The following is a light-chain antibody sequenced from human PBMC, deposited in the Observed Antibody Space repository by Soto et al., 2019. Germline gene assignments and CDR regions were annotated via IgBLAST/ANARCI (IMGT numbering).Light chain of an antibody. CDR1: QSISVW. Sequence: DIQMTQSPSTLSASVGERVTITCRASQSISVWMAWYQQKPGRAPKLLIYDASNLESGVPTRFRGSGSGTEFTLAISSLQPDDFATYYCQQYNSYSWTFGQGTKVEIK. CDR3: QQYNSYSWT. J-gene: IGKJ1*01. CDR2: DAS. V-gene: IGKV1-5*01.